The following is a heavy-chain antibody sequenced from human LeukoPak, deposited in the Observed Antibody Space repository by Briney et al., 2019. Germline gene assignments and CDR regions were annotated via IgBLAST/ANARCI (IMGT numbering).Heavy chain of an antibody. CDR2: IYSGGST. J-gene: IGHJ4*02. CDR3: ARDQGYGPYILDY. Sequence: GGSLRLSCAASGFTVSSNYMTWVRQAPGKGLEWVSVIYSGGSTYYADSVKGRFTISRDNSKNTLYLQMNRMRVEDTAVYYCARDQGYGPYILDYWGQGTLVTVSS. CDR1: GFTVSSNY. D-gene: IGHD5-18*01. V-gene: IGHV3-53*01.